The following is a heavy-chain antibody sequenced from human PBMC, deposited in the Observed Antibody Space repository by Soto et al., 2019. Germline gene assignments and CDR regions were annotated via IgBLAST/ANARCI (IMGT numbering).Heavy chain of an antibody. V-gene: IGHV1-69*12. CDR1: GGTFSSYA. J-gene: IGHJ6*04. CDR3: ASHSGSSPEGRYYYGMDV. Sequence: QVQLVQSGAEVKKPGSSVKVPCKASGGTFSSYAISWVRQAPGQGLEWMGGIIPVFVTADYAQKFEGRVTITADESTSTAYMELSSLRAEDTAVYYCASHSGSSPEGRYYYGMDVWGKGPTVTVSS. CDR2: IIPVFVTA. D-gene: IGHD1-26*01.